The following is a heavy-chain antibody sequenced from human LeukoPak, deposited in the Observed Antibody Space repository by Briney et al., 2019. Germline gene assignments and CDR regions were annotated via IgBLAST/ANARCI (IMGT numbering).Heavy chain of an antibody. CDR3: ARSGLREYYFDY. CDR2: ISYDGSNK. CDR1: GFTFSSYA. J-gene: IGHJ4*02. Sequence: PGRSLRLSCAASGFTFSSYAMHWVRQAPGKGLEWVAVISYDGSNKYYADSVKGRFTISRDNSKNTLYLQMNSLRAEDTAVYYCARSGLREYYFDYWGQGTLVTVSP. V-gene: IGHV3-30-3*01. D-gene: IGHD5-12*01.